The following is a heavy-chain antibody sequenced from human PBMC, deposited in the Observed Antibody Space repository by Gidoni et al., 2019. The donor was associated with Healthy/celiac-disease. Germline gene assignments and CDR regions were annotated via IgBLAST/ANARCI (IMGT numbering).Heavy chain of an antibody. Sequence: EVQLLESGGVLVQRGGSLRLSCAASGFTFISYAMSWGRQAPGKGLECVSAISGSGGRTYEAETVKGRFTSSRDKYKNTLYLKRNSLRAEDTAVYYCAGDTGRIDYWGQGTLVTVSS. D-gene: IGHD2-21*02. J-gene: IGHJ4*02. V-gene: IGHV3-23*01. CDR3: AGDTGRIDY. CDR1: GFTFISYA. CDR2: ISGSGGRT.